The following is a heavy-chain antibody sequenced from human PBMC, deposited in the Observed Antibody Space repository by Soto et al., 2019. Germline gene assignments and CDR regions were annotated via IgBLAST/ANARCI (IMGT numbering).Heavy chain of an antibody. D-gene: IGHD2-8*01. J-gene: IGHJ6*02. V-gene: IGHV3-23*01. CDR2: ISGSGDGT. Sequence: PGGSLRLSCVASGFNFGTYAIHWVRQAPGKGLQWVASISGSGDGTYYGDSVKGRFTISRDSSSSTLYLQMNNLRGEDTAVYFCTKSRRGILMVYGFGGMDVWGQGTTVTVSS. CDR3: TKSRRGILMVYGFGGMDV. CDR1: GFNFGTYA.